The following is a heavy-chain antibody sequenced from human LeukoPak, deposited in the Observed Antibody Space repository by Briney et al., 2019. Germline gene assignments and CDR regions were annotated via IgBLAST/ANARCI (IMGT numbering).Heavy chain of an antibody. Sequence: ASVKVSCKASGGTFSSYAISWVRQAPGQGLEWMGGIIPIFGTANYAQKFQGRVTITTDESTSTAYMELSSLRSEDTAVYYCARDSVAGSGYPNWFDPWGQGTLVTVSS. CDR2: IIPIFGTA. J-gene: IGHJ5*02. CDR1: GGTFSSYA. V-gene: IGHV1-69*05. CDR3: ARDSVAGSGYPNWFDP. D-gene: IGHD5-12*01.